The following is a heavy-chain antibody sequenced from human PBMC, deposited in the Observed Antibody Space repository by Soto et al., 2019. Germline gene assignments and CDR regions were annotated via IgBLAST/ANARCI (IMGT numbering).Heavy chain of an antibody. V-gene: IGHV5-51*01. D-gene: IGHD6-25*01. J-gene: IGHJ6*02. CDR2: IYPADSDI. Sequence: VESLKISCKTSGYNFDNYWIAWVRQLPGKGLDWMGNIYPADSDIKYSPSFQGRVTISADKSIDTAFLQWTSLKSSDAAVYYCARRGFLDYHGLDVWGQGTTVTVS. CDR1: GYNFDNYW. CDR3: ARRGFLDYHGLDV.